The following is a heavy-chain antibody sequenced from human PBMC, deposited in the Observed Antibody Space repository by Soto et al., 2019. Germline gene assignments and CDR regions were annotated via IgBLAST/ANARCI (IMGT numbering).Heavy chain of an antibody. V-gene: IGHV3-13*01. CDR3: ARGYGYSSGWQGMDV. D-gene: IGHD6-19*01. Sequence: PGGSLRLSCAASGFTFSSYDMHWVRQATGKGLEWVSAIGTAGDTYYPGSVKGRFTISRENAKNSLYLQMNSLRAEDTAVYYCARGYGYSSGWQGMDVWGQGTTVTVSS. CDR2: IGTAGDT. CDR1: GFTFSSYD. J-gene: IGHJ6*02.